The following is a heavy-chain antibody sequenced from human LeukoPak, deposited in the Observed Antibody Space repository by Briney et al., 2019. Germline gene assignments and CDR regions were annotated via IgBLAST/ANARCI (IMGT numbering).Heavy chain of an antibody. D-gene: IGHD3-22*01. CDR2: ISGSGGST. CDR1: GFTFSNYG. J-gene: IGHJ3*02. Sequence: PGRSLRLSCAASGFTFSNYGIHWVRQAPGKGLEWVSAISGSGGSTYYADSVKGRFTISRDNSKNTLYLQMNSLRAEDTAVYYCAKESYYYDSSGYPRPDAFDIWGQGTMVTVSS. CDR3: AKESYYYDSSGYPRPDAFDI. V-gene: IGHV3-23*01.